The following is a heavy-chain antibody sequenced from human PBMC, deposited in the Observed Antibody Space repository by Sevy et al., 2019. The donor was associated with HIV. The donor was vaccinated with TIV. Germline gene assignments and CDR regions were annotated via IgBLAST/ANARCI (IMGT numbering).Heavy chain of an antibody. CDR3: ASGGSGDVWNYGYYYYGMDV. CDR1: GDTFSTYD. J-gene: IGHJ6*02. Sequence: ASVKVSCKASGDTFSTYDINWVRQAPGQGLEWMGWMSPKSGGTGFAQKFQGRLTMTRDTSINTAYMKLSSLRSEDTAVYYCASGGSGDVWNYGYYYYGMDVWGQGTTVTVSS. V-gene: IGHV1-8*02. CDR2: MSPKSGGT. D-gene: IGHD3-3*01.